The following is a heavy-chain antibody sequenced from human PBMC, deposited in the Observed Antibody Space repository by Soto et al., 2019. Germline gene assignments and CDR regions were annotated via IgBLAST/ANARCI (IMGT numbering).Heavy chain of an antibody. CDR1: GYSLTSYW. D-gene: IGHD2-2*01. Sequence: PXESMKTSLTGSGYSLTSYWIGWVRQIPGKGLECMGIIYPGDSDTRYSPSFQDQVTISADKSISTAYLQWSSLKASDTAMYYCARFRGPSKDYYYGMDVWGQGTTVTVSS. CDR3: ARFRGPSKDYYYGMDV. V-gene: IGHV5-51*01. CDR2: IYPGDSDT. J-gene: IGHJ6*02.